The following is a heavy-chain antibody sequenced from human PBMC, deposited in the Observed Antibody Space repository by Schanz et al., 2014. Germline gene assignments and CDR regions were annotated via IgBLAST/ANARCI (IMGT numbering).Heavy chain of an antibody. CDR2: ISAYSGNS. CDR1: GYTLTGFG. J-gene: IGHJ6*02. D-gene: IGHD1-26*01. Sequence: QVQLVQSGAEVKKPGASVKVSCKASGYTLTGFGVSWVRQAPGQGREWMGWISAYSGNSEYAQKLQGRVTMTTDTSPNTASMELSSLTPDDTPVYYCARFNSGSHSPPYYFYGMDVGGQGTTV. V-gene: IGHV1-18*01. CDR3: ARFNSGSHSPPYYFYGMDV.